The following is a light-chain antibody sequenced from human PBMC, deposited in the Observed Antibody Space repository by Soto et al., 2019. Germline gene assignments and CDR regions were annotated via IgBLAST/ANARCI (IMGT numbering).Light chain of an antibody. CDR2: GTS. Sequence: ILVTHSPGTLSVSPGEMATLSLRASQSVSSSYLAWYQQKPGQAPRLLIYGTSSRATGIPDRFSGSGSGTDFTLTISRLEPEDFAVYYCQQYGNSPITFGQGTRLEIK. CDR3: QQYGNSPIT. CDR1: QSVSSSY. J-gene: IGKJ5*01. V-gene: IGKV3-20*01.